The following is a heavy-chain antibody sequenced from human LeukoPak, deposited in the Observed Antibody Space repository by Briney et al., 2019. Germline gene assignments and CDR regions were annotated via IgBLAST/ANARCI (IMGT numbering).Heavy chain of an antibody. CDR2: IYYSGST. V-gene: IGHV4-59*08. CDR1: VGSISSYY. CDR3: ARHKVGAFSLFDY. D-gene: IGHD1-26*01. Sequence: PSETLSLTCTVSVGSISSYYWSWIRQPPGKGLECSWYIYYSGSTNYNPSLKSRVTISVDTSKNQSSLKLSSVPAADTAVYYCARHKVGAFSLFDYWGQGTLVTVSS. J-gene: IGHJ4*02.